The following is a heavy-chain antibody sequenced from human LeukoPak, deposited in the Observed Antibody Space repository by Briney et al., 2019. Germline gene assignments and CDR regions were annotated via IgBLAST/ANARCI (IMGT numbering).Heavy chain of an antibody. D-gene: IGHD6-19*01. CDR2: IHYSGST. CDR3: ARWYSSGWAFDY. V-gene: IGHV4-59*08. CDR1: GGTISSYY. J-gene: IGHJ4*02. Sequence: KASETLSLTCTVSGGTISSYYWNWIRQPPGKGLEWIGYIHYSGSTKYNPSLKSRVTISVDTSKNQFSLKLSSVTAADTAVYYCARWYSSGWAFDYWGQGTLVTVSA.